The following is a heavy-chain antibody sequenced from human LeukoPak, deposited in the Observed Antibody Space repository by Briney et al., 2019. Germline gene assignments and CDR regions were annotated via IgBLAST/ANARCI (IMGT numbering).Heavy chain of an antibody. CDR2: IKEDGGEY. J-gene: IGHJ4*02. V-gene: IGHV3-7*01. CDR3: ARDSAYFRFDY. D-gene: IGHD3-16*01. CDR1: GFTFSSSW. Sequence: PGGSLRLSCAASGFTFSSSWMTWVRQAPGKGLEWVANIKEDGGEYNYVDSVKGRFTISRDNAKKSLYLQMNSLRAEDTAVYYCARDSAYFRFDYWGQGTLVTVSS.